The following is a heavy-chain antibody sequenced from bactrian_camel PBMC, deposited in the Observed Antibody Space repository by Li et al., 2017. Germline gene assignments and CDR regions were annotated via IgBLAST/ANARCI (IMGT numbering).Heavy chain of an antibody. Sequence: HVQLVESGGNSVQSGGSLRLSCAASEYTINAKCMAWWRQRPGHEREGVAGIDRDGVTSYADFVKDRFVIFKDNADKNLWLEMNNLKPDDTAMYYCATPARQYGGTRGCRLDRFGHWGQG. CDR3: ATPARQYGGTRGCRLDRFGH. CDR1: EYTINAKC. V-gene: IGHV3S9*01. J-gene: IGHJ6*01. CDR2: IDRDGVT. D-gene: IGHD2*01.